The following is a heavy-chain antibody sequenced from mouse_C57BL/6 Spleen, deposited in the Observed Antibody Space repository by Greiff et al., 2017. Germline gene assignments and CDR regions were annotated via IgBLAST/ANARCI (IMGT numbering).Heavy chain of an antibody. CDR1: GFNIKNTY. CDR2: IDPANGNT. CDR3: ALYYYGSSYEAMDY. Sequence: EVQLQESVAELVRPGASVKLSCTASGFNIKNTYMHWVKQRPDQGLEWIGRIDPANGNTKYAPKFQGKATITADTSSNTAYLQLSSLTSEDTAIYYCALYYYGSSYEAMDYWGQGTSVTVSS. J-gene: IGHJ4*01. D-gene: IGHD1-1*01. V-gene: IGHV14-3*01.